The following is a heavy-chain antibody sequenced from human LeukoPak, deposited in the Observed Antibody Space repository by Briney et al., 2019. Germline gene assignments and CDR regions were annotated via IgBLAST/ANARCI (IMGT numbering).Heavy chain of an antibody. J-gene: IGHJ4*02. CDR3: AKATDFWSGYWKR. D-gene: IGHD3-3*01. V-gene: IGHV3-23*01. CDR2: ISGSGGST. CDR1: GFTLSSYA. Sequence: PGGSLRLSCAASGFTLSSYAMSWVRQAPGKGLEWVSAISGSGGSTYYADSVKGRFTISRDNSKNTLYLQMNSLRAEDTAVYYCAKATDFWSGYWKRWGQGTLVTVSS.